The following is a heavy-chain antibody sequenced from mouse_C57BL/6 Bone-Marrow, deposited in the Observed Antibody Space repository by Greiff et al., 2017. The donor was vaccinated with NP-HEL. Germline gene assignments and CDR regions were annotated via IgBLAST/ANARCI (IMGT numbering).Heavy chain of an antibody. CDR3: AVGDPPLYGSSWYFDV. J-gene: IGHJ1*03. Sequence: EVQLQQSGPELVKPGASVKISCKASGYTFTDYYMNWVKQSHGKSLEWIGDINPNNGGTSYNQKFKGKATLTVDKSSSTAYMELRSLTSEDSAVYYCAVGDPPLYGSSWYFDVWGTGTTVTVSS. V-gene: IGHV1-26*01. CDR2: INPNNGGT. D-gene: IGHD1-1*01. CDR1: GYTFTDYY.